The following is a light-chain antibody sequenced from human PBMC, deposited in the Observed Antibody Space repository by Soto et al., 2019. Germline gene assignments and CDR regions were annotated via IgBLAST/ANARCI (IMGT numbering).Light chain of an antibody. CDR1: SSDIGSYNY. J-gene: IGLJ1*01. V-gene: IGLV2-14*01. Sequence: QSALTQPASVSGSPGQSITISCTGTSSDIGSYNYVAWYQQFPGKTPKLIIYEVRNRPSGVSFRFSGSKSGNTASLTISGLQAEDEADYYCISYSGSDTPYVFGNGNKVTVL. CDR3: ISYSGSDTPYV. CDR2: EVR.